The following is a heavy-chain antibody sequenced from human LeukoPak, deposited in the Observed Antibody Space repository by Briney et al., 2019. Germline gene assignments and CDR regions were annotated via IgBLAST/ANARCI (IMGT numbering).Heavy chain of an antibody. Sequence: GGSLRLSCAASGFTFSSYEMNWVRQAPGKGLEWVSYISSSGSTIYYADSVKGRFTISRDNSKNSLYLQMNSLRTEDTALYYCAKPGDSSGWYLWGQGTLVTVSS. V-gene: IGHV3-48*03. J-gene: IGHJ5*02. D-gene: IGHD6-19*01. CDR1: GFTFSSYE. CDR2: ISSSGSTI. CDR3: AKPGDSSGWYL.